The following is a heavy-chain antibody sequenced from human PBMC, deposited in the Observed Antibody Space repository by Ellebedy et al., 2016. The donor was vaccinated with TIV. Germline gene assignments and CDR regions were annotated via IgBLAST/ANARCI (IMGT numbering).Heavy chain of an antibody. J-gene: IGHJ6*02. D-gene: IGHD4/OR15-4a*01. Sequence: MPSETLSLTCNVSGASITTYYWNWIRQSPGKGLEWIGYMSYSGSTNYNPSLKSRVTISVDTSKNQFSLRLSSVTAADTAVYYCATVLDYEVYYYFGMDVWGQGTTVTVSS. V-gene: IGHV4-59*08. CDR1: GASITTYY. CDR3: ATVLDYEVYYYFGMDV. CDR2: MSYSGST.